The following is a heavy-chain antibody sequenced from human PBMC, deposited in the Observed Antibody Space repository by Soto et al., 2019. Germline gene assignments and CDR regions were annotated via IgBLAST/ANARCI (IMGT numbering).Heavy chain of an antibody. V-gene: IGHV1-69*13. J-gene: IGHJ5*02. CDR1: GATFSSYA. Sequence: SVKVSCNASGATFSSYAISWVRQTPRQRLEWMGGIIPIFGTADYAQKFQGRVTITADESTSTAYMELSSLRSEDTAVNYCARDAFKKEAAPGSNWFETWGQGTLVNVSS. CDR2: IIPIFGTA. D-gene: IGHD6-13*01. CDR3: ARDAFKKEAAPGSNWFET.